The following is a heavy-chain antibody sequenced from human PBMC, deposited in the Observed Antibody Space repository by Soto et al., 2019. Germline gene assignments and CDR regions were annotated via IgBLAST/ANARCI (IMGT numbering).Heavy chain of an antibody. CDR1: GGTVSSYA. Sequence: QVQLVQSGAEVKKPGSSVKVSCKASGGTVSSYAISWVRQAPGQGLEWMGGIIPIFGTANYAQKFQGRVTITADESTSTAYMELSSLRSEDTAVYYCASWMATMRKDAFDIWGRGTMVTVSS. CDR3: ASWMATMRKDAFDI. D-gene: IGHD5-12*01. J-gene: IGHJ3*02. V-gene: IGHV1-69*01. CDR2: IIPIFGTA.